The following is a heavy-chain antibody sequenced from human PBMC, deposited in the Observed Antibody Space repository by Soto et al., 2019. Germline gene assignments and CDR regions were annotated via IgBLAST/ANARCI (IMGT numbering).Heavy chain of an antibody. Sequence: SETLSLTCSVSGGSVRSGNHFWNWIRQPPGRGLEWLGYMYHTGVTNYNPSLKSRVSMSVDTSKDQFSLTLTSLTAADTAVYYCARGGEPLGYYGLDVWGQGTTVTVSS. CDR2: MYHTGVT. CDR3: ARGGEPLGYYGLDV. V-gene: IGHV4-61*01. CDR1: GGSVRSGNHF. J-gene: IGHJ6*02.